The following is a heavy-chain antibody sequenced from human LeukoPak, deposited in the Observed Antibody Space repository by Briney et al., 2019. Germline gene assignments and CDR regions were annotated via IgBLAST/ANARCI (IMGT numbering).Heavy chain of an antibody. Sequence: GASVKVSCKASGYTFTRYDMHGVRQAPGQGLEWMGWINPNNGGTNYEQKFQGRVTMNRDISTSTAYMELSRLTSDDTAVYYCASDSPGTEGYYYSMDVWGKGTAVTVSS. CDR2: INPNNGGT. CDR1: GYTFTRYD. V-gene: IGHV1-2*02. CDR3: ASDSPGTEGYYYSMDV. J-gene: IGHJ6*03. D-gene: IGHD3/OR15-3a*01.